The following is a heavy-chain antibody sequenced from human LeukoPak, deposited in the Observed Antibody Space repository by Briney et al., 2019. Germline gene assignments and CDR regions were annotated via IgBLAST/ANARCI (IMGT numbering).Heavy chain of an antibody. CDR3: RTYRWGDSFEY. Sequence: GGSLILSCVVSGFSLSDYWMHWVRQDPGKGLVWVSRINSYGSTTTYADSVKGRFTISRDNAKNTLYLQMNSLRAEDTAVYYCRTYRWGDSFEYWGQGTLVTVSS. CDR2: INSYGSTT. V-gene: IGHV3-74*01. J-gene: IGHJ4*02. D-gene: IGHD3-16*01. CDR1: GFSLSDYW.